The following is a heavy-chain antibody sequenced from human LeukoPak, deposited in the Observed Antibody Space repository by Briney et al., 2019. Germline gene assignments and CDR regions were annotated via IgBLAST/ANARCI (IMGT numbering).Heavy chain of an antibody. J-gene: IGHJ5*02. CDR3: ARDADTSRESWFDP. V-gene: IGHV1-18*01. CDR1: GYTFTSYG. CDR2: ISAYSGNT. D-gene: IGHD5-18*01. Sequence: GASVKVSCKASGYTFTSYGISWVRQAPGQGLEWMGWISAYSGNTNYAQKLQGRVTMTTDTSTSTAYMELRSLRSDDTAVYYCARDADTSRESWFDPWGQGTLVTVSS.